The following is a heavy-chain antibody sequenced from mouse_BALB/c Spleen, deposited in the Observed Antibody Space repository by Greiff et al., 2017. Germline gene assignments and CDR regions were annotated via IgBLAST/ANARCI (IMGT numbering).Heavy chain of an antibody. D-gene: IGHD5-1*01. CDR3: ARDHLRAWFAY. V-gene: IGHV2-9*02. CDR2: LWAGGST. J-gene: IGHJ3*01. CDR1: GFSLTSYG. Sequence: QVQLKESGPGLVAPSQSLSITCTVSGFSLTSYGVNWVRQHPGKGLEWLGVLWAGGSTNYYSALMSRLGISKDNSKSQVILKMNSLQTDDTAMYYCARDHLRAWFAYWGQGTLVTVSA.